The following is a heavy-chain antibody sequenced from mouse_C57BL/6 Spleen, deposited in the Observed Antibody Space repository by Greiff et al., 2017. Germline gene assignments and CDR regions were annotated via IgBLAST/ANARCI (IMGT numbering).Heavy chain of an antibody. CDR1: GYTFTDYY. CDR3: ARLDDGYSGFDY. CDR2: INPYNGGT. J-gene: IGHJ2*01. D-gene: IGHD2-3*01. Sequence: EVQLQQSGPVLVKPGASVKMSCKASGYTFTDYYMNWVKQSHGKSLEWIGVINPYNGGTSYNQKFKGKATLTVDKSSSTAYMELNSLTSEDSAVYYWARLDDGYSGFDYWGQGTTLTVAS. V-gene: IGHV1-19*01.